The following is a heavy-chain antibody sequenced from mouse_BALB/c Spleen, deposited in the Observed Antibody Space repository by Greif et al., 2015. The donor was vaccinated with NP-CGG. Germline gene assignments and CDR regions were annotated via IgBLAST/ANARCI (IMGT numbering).Heavy chain of an antibody. CDR3: ARSGDGYYYYAMDY. Sequence: EVKLMESGGGLVQPGGSRKLSCAASGFTFSSFGMHWVRQAPEKGLEWVAYISSGSSTIYYADTVKGRFTISRDNPKNTLCLQMTSLRSEDTAMYHCARSGDGYYYYAMDYWGQGTSVTVSS. CDR1: GFTFSSFG. D-gene: IGHD2-3*01. V-gene: IGHV5-17*02. CDR2: ISSGSSTI. J-gene: IGHJ4*01.